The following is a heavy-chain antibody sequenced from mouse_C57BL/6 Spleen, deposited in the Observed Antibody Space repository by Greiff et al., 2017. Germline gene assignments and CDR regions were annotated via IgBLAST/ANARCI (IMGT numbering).Heavy chain of an antibody. CDR1: GYSFTSYY. D-gene: IGHD2-2*01. Sequence: VQLQQSGPELVKPGASVKISCKASGYSFTSYYIHWVKQRPGQGLEWIGWIYPGSGNTKYNEKFKGKATLTADTSSSTAYMQLSSLTSEDSAVYYCARRPYGYDWYFDVWGTGTTVTVSS. CDR2: IYPGSGNT. J-gene: IGHJ1*03. CDR3: ARRPYGYDWYFDV. V-gene: IGHV1-66*01.